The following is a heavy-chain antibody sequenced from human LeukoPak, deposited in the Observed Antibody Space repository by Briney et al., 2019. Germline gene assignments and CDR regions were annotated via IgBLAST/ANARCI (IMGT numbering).Heavy chain of an antibody. D-gene: IGHD2-2*01. CDR2: IYYSGST. V-gene: IGHV4-31*03. CDR3: ARGVIPAVHLDV. J-gene: IGHJ6*04. CDR1: GGSLSSGGYY. Sequence: SETLSLTCTVSGGSLSSGGYYWIWMPQRPGKGLEWIGYIYYSGSTYYNPSLKSRVTISVDTSKNQFSLKLSSVTAADTAVYYCARGVIPAVHLDVWGKGTTVTVSS.